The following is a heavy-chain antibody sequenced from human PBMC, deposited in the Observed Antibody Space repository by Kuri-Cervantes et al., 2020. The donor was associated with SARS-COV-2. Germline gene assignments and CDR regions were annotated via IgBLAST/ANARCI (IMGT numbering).Heavy chain of an antibody. CDR2: INSGSSTI. D-gene: IGHD6-19*01. CDR1: GFTLRSYS. CDR3: TLAVAAAV. V-gene: IGHV3-48*01. Sequence: ESLKISCAASGFTLRSYSMNWVRQAPGKGLEWVSYINSGSSTIYYADSLKGRFTISRDNAKNSLYLQMNSLRAEDTAVYYCTLAVAAAVWGQGTLVTVSS. J-gene: IGHJ4*02.